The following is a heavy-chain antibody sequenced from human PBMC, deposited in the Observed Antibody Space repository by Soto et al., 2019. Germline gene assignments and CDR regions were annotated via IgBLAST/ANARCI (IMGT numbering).Heavy chain of an antibody. V-gene: IGHV3-23*01. Sequence: PGGSLRLSCAASGFTFSSYAMSWVRQAPGKGLEWVSAISGSGGSTYYADSVKGRFTISRDNSKNTLYLQMNSLRADDTAVYFCAREPLNVTGEVNPYLDLWGVGTLVTVSS. J-gene: IGHJ5*02. CDR3: AREPLNVTGEVNPYLDL. CDR1: GFTFSSYA. D-gene: IGHD3-16*01. CDR2: ISGSGGST.